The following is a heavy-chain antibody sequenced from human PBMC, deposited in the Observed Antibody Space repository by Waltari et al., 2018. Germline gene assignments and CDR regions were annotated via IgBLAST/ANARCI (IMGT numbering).Heavy chain of an antibody. CDR1: GYSISSGYF. D-gene: IGHD2-21*02. CDR3: ARAHGGNSERAFDI. CDR2: IYHSGST. J-gene: IGHJ3*02. V-gene: IGHV4-38-2*01. Sequence: QVQLQESGPGLVKPSEPLSLTCAVSGYSISSGYFWGWIRQPPGKGLEWLGTIYHSGSTYYNPSLKSRVTISVDTSKNQFSLKLSSVTAADTAVYYCARAHGGNSERAFDIWGQGTMVIVSS.